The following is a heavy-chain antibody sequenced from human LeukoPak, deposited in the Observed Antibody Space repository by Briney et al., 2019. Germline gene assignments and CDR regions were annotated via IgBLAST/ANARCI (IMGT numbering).Heavy chain of an antibody. CDR3: ARGGPTYYYDSSGYPLDY. V-gene: IGHV4-39*07. J-gene: IGHJ4*02. CDR2: LYYSGST. Sequence: PSETLSLTCTVSGGSISSSSYYWGWIRQPPGKGLEWIGSLYYSGSTYYNPSLKSRVTMSVDTSKSQFSLKMNSATAADTAVYFCARGGPTYYYDSSGYPLDYWGQGTLVTVSS. CDR1: GGSISSSSYY. D-gene: IGHD3-22*01.